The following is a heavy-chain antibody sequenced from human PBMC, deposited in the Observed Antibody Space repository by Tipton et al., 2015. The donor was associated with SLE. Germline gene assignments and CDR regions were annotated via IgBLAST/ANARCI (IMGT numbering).Heavy chain of an antibody. CDR2: IKQDGSER. V-gene: IGHV3-7*01. CDR3: ARPSTTVVPDY. D-gene: IGHD3-10*01. Sequence: SLRLSCAASGFTFSNYWMNWVRQAPGKGLEWVANIKQDGSERYYADSVEGRFAISRVNAKNSLYLQMNSLRAEETAVYYCARPSTTVVPDYWGRGTLVTVSS. CDR1: GFTFSNYW. J-gene: IGHJ4*02.